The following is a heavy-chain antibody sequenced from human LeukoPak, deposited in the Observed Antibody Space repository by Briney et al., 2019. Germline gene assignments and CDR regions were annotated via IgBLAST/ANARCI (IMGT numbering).Heavy chain of an antibody. J-gene: IGHJ4*02. CDR2: INHSRII. D-gene: IGHD5-18*01. Sequence: PSETLSLTCTVYGGSFSGYYWSWIRQPPGKGLEWIGEINHSRIINFNPSLKSRVIMSVDTSKNQFSLKLSSVTAADTAVYYCARTGRVQLWLRAVYFDYWGQGTLVTVSS. CDR3: ARTGRVQLWLRAVYFDY. V-gene: IGHV4-34*01. CDR1: GGSFSGYY.